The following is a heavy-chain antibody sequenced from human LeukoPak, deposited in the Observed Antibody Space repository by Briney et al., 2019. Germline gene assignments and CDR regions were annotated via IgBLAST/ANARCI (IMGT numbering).Heavy chain of an antibody. Sequence: SGGSLRLSCVGSGFTFTDYALSWVRQAPGKGLEWVSAVTDSGGDTLYADSVRGRFTIYRDNLRNILYLQMHDLRVDDTAVYFCAKDGAQPGFFFDSWGQGALVTVSS. J-gene: IGHJ4*02. V-gene: IGHV3-23*01. D-gene: IGHD1-26*01. CDR2: VTDSGGDT. CDR1: GFTFTDYA. CDR3: AKDGAQPGFFFDS.